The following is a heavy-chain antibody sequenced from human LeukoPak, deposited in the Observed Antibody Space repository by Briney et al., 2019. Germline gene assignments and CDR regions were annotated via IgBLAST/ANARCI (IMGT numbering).Heavy chain of an antibody. D-gene: IGHD5-12*01. V-gene: IGHV3-66*01. CDR2: IYSGGST. CDR1: GFTFSTYS. CDR3: ASITDGGYSGYGHFDY. Sequence: GGSLRLSCVASGFTFSTYSMIWVRQAPGKGLEWVSVIYSGGSTYYADSVKGRFTISRDNSKNTLYLQMNSLRAEDTAVYYCASITDGGYSGYGHFDYWGQGTLVTVSS. J-gene: IGHJ4*02.